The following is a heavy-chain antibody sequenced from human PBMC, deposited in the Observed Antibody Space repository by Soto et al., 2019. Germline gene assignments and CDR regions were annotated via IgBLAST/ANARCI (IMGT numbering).Heavy chain of an antibody. D-gene: IGHD5-18*01. V-gene: IGHV3-15*07. Sequence: EVQLVESGGDLVKPGGSLRLSCAASGFTFSYTWMNWVRQAPGKGLEWVGVIKNKNAGWTTAYAAPVRGRFAISRDDSKHMVYLQMDSLKTEATAVYDGNTGYGGQAWDGYWGQGTLVTVSS. CDR3: NTGYGGQAWDGY. J-gene: IGHJ4*02. CDR1: GFTFSYTW. CDR2: IKNKNAGWTT.